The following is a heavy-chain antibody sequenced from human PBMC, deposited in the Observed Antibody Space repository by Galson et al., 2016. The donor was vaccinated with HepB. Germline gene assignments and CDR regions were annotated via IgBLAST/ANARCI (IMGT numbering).Heavy chain of an antibody. CDR1: GDSVSSHSAA. D-gene: IGHD6-25*01. CDR3: AGEGASGYALDY. Sequence: CAISGDSVSSHSAAWNWIRQSPSRGLEWLGRTYYRSKWYNDYAESVKSRITINPDTSKNQFSLQLHSVTPDDTAFYYCAGEGASGYALDYWGQGTLVTAPS. CDR2: TYYRSKWYN. V-gene: IGHV6-1*01. J-gene: IGHJ4*02.